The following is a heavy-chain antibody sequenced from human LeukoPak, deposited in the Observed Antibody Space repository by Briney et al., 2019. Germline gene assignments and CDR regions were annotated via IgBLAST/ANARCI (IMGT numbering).Heavy chain of an antibody. J-gene: IGHJ4*02. V-gene: IGHV4-31*03. CDR3: ARGHYYDSSGYYPFFDY. CDR1: GGSISSGGYY. CDR2: IYYSGST. Sequence: SETLCLTCTVSGGSISSGGYYWSWIRQHPGKGLEWIGYIYYSGSTYYNPSLKSRVTISVDTSKNQFSLKLSSVTAADTAVYYCARGHYYDSSGYYPFFDYWGQGTLVTVSS. D-gene: IGHD3-22*01.